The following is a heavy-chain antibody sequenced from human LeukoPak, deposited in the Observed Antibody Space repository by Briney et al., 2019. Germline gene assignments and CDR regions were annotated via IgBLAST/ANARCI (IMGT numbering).Heavy chain of an antibody. J-gene: IGHJ6*03. CDR2: IRYDGSNK. D-gene: IGHD3-10*01. CDR3: AKRVWFGEFWYMDV. CDR1: GFTFSSYG. Sequence: PGGSLRLSCAASGFTFSSYGMHWVRQAPGKGLEWVAFIRYDGSNKYYADSVKGRFTISRDNSKNTLYLQMNSLREEDTAVYYCAKRVWFGEFWYMDVWGKGTTVTISS. V-gene: IGHV3-30*02.